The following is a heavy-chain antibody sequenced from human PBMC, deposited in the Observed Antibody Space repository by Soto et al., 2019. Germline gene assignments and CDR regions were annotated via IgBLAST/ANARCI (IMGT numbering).Heavy chain of an antibody. CDR2: IYNSGST. J-gene: IGHJ4*02. D-gene: IGHD3-10*01. CDR3: ARGKGGLHYYFDS. CDR1: GDSVDVGGYF. V-gene: IGHV4-61*08. Sequence: QVQLQEAGPGLVKPADTLSLSCTVSGDSVDVGGYFWSWIRQSPGGVLEWLGFIYNSGSTNSNPSLWSRITMSMDTSKNAFSLSLNSVTAAASAVYYCARGKGGLHYYFDSWGQGTPVTVSS.